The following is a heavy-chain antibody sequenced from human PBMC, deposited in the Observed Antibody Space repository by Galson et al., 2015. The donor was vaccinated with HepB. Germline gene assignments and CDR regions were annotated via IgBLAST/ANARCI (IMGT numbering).Heavy chain of an antibody. CDR2: ITSSSRTM. CDR3: ARDYYDSSGYFDI. D-gene: IGHD3-22*01. CDR1: GFTFSSFS. Sequence: SLRLSCAASGFTFSSFSMNWVRQAPGKGLEWVSYITSSSRTMYYADSVKGRFTISRDNAKNSLYLQMNSLRDEDTAVYYCARDYYDSSGYFDIRGQGTMVTVSS. J-gene: IGHJ3*02. V-gene: IGHV3-48*02.